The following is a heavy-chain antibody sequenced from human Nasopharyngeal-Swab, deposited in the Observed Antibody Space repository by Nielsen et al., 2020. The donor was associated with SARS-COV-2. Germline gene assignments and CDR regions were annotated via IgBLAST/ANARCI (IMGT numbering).Heavy chain of an antibody. CDR3: ARRILYDGMDV. D-gene: IGHD2-15*01. J-gene: IGHJ6*02. CDR2: ISDSSSII. V-gene: IGHV3-48*04. Sequence: VRQAPGKALEWVSYISDSSSIIYYTNSVKGRFTVSRDNAKNSLYLQMNSLRAEDTAVYYCARRILYDGMDVWGQGTTVTVSS.